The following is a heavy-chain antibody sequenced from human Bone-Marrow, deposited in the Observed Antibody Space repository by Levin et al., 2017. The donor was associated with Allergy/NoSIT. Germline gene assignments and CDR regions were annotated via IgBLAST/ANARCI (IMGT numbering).Heavy chain of an antibody. Sequence: PSQTLSLTCTVSGGSISNNNYYWGWVRQPPGKGLEWIGSIYYGGRTYYNLSLKSRVTLSVDTSKNQFSLKLSSVTAADTAVYYCARDSIAVAGLAFWGQGTLVTVSS. CDR1: GGSISNNNYY. CDR2: IYYGGRT. J-gene: IGHJ4*02. D-gene: IGHD6-19*01. CDR3: ARDSIAVAGLAF. V-gene: IGHV4-39*07.